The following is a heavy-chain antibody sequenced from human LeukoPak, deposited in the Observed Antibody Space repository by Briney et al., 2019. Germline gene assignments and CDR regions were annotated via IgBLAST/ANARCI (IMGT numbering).Heavy chain of an antibody. CDR2: ISSNSSTI. J-gene: IGHJ4*02. CDR1: GFTFSSYS. Sequence: GGSLRLSCAASGFTFSSYSMNWVRQAPGKGLEWVSYISSNSSTIYYADSVKGRFTISRDNAKNSLYLQMNSLRAEDTAVYYCARDHGYYDSSGYRNWGQGTLVTVSS. V-gene: IGHV3-48*04. D-gene: IGHD3-22*01. CDR3: ARDHGYYDSSGYRN.